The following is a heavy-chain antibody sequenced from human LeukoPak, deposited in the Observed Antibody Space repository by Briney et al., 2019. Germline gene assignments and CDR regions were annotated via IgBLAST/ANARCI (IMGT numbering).Heavy chain of an antibody. CDR3: ARFLNWVFDN. D-gene: IGHD7-27*01. J-gene: IGHJ4*02. V-gene: IGHV4-61*02. CDR2: IYSSGST. CDR1: GDSISSATRY. Sequence: PSQTLSLTCAVSGDSISSATRYWSWIRQPAGKGLEWIGRIYSSGSTNYNPSLKSRVSISVDTSKNHFSLKLSSVTAADTAVYYCARFLNWVFDNWGQGTPVTVSS.